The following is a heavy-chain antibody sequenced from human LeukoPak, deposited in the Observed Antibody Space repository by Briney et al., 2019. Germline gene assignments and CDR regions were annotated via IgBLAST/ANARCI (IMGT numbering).Heavy chain of an antibody. J-gene: IGHJ6*03. V-gene: IGHV3-73*01. CDR2: IRSKANSYAT. CDR1: GFTFSGSA. CDR3: SWVVEGYYYYYMDV. Sequence: GGSLRLSCAASGFTFSGSAMHRVRQASGKGLEWVGRIRSKANSYATAYAASVKGRFTISRDDSKNTAYLQMNSLKTEDTAVYYCSWVVEGYYYYYMDVWGKGTTVTVSS. D-gene: IGHD6-13*01.